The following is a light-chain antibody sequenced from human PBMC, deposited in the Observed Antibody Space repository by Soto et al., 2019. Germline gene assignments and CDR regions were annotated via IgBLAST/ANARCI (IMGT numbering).Light chain of an antibody. J-gene: IGKJ1*01. CDR1: QSVSSY. V-gene: IGKV3-11*01. CDR2: DES. Sequence: LWPQSQATLSLSPGARAPTSGRASQSVSSYLAWYQQKPGQAPRLLIYDESNRATGIPARFSGSGSGTDFTLTISSLEPEDFAVYYCKQRSNWPRTFGQGTKGDIK. CDR3: KQRSNWPRT.